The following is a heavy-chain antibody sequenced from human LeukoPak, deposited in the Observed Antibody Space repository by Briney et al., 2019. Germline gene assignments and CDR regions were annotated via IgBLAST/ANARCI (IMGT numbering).Heavy chain of an antibody. D-gene: IGHD6-19*01. CDR1: GFTFSTNY. V-gene: IGHV3-53*01. CDR3: ARGWYSSGWYYFDY. J-gene: IGHJ4*02. CDR2: IYSGGST. Sequence: PGGSLRLSCAASGFTFSTNYMSWVRQAPGKGLECVSVIYSGGSTYYSDSVKGRFTISTDNSKNTLYLQMNSLRAEDTAVYYCARGWYSSGWYYFDYWGQGTLVTVSS.